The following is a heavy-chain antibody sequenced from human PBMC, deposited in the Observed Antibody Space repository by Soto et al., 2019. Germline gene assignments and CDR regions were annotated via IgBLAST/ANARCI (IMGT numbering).Heavy chain of an antibody. CDR1: GGSISTYF. J-gene: IGHJ4*02. Sequence: SETLSLTCNVSGGSISTYFWSWIRQPPGRGLEWIGYTYHRGSTNYSPSLKSRVAISLDTSENQFSLKVSSVTAADTAVYYCARIGGYHGPLDYWGQGTPVTVSS. CDR2: TYHRGST. D-gene: IGHD3-16*02. CDR3: ARIGGYHGPLDY. V-gene: IGHV4-59*01.